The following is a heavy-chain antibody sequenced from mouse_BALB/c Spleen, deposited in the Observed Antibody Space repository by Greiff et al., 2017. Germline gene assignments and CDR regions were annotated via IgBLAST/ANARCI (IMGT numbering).Heavy chain of an antibody. V-gene: IGHV1-67*01. Sequence: QVQLQQSGPELVRPGVSVKISCKGSSYTFTDYAMHWVKQSHAKSLEWIGVISTYYGNTNYNQKFKGKATMTVDKSSSTAYMELARLTSEDSAVYYCARRGGSSYGFDYWGQGTTLTVSS. D-gene: IGHD1-1*01. CDR3: ARRGGSSYGFDY. CDR2: ISTYYGNT. CDR1: SYTFTDYA. J-gene: IGHJ2*01.